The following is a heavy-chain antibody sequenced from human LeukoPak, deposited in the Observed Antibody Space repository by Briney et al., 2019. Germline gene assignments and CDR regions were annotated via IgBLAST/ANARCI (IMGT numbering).Heavy chain of an antibody. J-gene: IGHJ6*03. Sequence: VASVKVSCKASGYTFTSNNINWVRQATGQGLEWMGWMNPNSGNTGYAQKFQGRVTMTRNTSISTAYMELSSLRSEDTAVYYCARVGQYCSSTSCYTTFYYYYMDVWGKGTTVTVSS. CDR1: GYTFTSNN. CDR2: MNPNSGNT. V-gene: IGHV1-8*01. CDR3: ARVGQYCSSTSCYTTFYYYYMDV. D-gene: IGHD2-2*02.